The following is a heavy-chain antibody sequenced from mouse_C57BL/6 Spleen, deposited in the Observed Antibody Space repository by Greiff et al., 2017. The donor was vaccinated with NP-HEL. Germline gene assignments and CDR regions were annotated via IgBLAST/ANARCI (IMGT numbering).Heavy chain of an antibody. CDR2: IYPGDGDT. V-gene: IGHV1-82*01. CDR1: GYAFSSSW. CDR3: ARGNYYGSSYFDY. D-gene: IGHD1-1*01. Sequence: VQLQQSGPELVKPGASVKISCKASGYAFSSSWMNWVKQRPGKGLEWIGRIYPGDGDTNYNGKFKGKATLTADKSSSTAYMQLSSLTSEDSAVYFCARGNYYGSSYFDYWGQGTTRTVSS. J-gene: IGHJ2*01.